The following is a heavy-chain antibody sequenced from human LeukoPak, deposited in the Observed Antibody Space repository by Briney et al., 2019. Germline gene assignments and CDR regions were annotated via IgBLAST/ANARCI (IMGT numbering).Heavy chain of an antibody. Sequence: PSETLSLTCVVSGGSMSSGGYSWSWVRQPPGTGLVWVGYIYYSGNTYYSPSLKSRVTISVDRSKNQFSLKLSSVTAADTAVYYCARSSSYFDYWGQGTLVTVSS. CDR2: IYYSGNT. CDR1: GGSMSSGGYS. CDR3: ARSSSYFDY. J-gene: IGHJ4*02. V-gene: IGHV4-30-2*01.